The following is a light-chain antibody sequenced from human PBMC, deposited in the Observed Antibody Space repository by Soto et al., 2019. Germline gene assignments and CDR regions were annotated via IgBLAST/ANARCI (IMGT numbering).Light chain of an antibody. Sequence: EIQRTQSPSSLSASVGDRVTITCRASQGIRNDLGWFQQKPGKAPKRLIYSASTLQSGVSSRFSGSVSGTEGTLTINNLKQEDGATYDCLQHNTYTLTFGQGTKVDI. J-gene: IGKJ1*01. CDR2: SAS. CDR1: QGIRND. V-gene: IGKV1-17*02. CDR3: LQHNTYTLT.